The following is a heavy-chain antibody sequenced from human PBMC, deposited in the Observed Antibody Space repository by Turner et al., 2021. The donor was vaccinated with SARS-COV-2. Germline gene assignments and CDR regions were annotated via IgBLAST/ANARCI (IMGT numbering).Heavy chain of an antibody. Sequence: QLQLQGSGPGLVKPSETLSLTCTVAGGSISSSTYYWGWSRQPPGKGLEWIGNIYYSGSTYYNPSLKSRVTISVDTSKNQFSLKLSSVTAADTAVYYCARLMDTAMDYYGMDVWGQGTTVTVSS. J-gene: IGHJ6*02. CDR1: GGSISSSTYY. CDR2: IYYSGST. V-gene: IGHV4-39*01. D-gene: IGHD5-18*01. CDR3: ARLMDTAMDYYGMDV.